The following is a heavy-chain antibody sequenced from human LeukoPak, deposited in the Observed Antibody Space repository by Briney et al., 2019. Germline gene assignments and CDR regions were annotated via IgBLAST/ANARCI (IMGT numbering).Heavy chain of an antibody. Sequence: GESLKISCRGFGYTFPNYWTGWVRQMPGEGLEWMGIIYPADSDTRYSPSFQGHVTISADQSISTAYLQWTSLKASDTAMYYCARGYYYGSGGPHHYGMDVWGQGTTVTVSS. D-gene: IGHD3-10*01. J-gene: IGHJ6*02. CDR3: ARGYYYGSGGPHHYGMDV. CDR1: GYTFPNYW. V-gene: IGHV5-51*01. CDR2: IYPADSDT.